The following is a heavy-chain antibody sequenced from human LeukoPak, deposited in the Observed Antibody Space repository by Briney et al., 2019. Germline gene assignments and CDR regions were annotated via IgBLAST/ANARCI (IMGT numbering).Heavy chain of an antibody. V-gene: IGHV4-59*08. CDR3: ARDDYGVFDAFDV. Sequence: SETLSLTCTVSGGSISSHFWTWIRQPPGKGLEWLGYVYKGGNTNYNPSLQSRVTMTLDASKNQFYLQLTSVTAADTAVYFCARDDYGVFDAFDVWGQGTVVTVSS. J-gene: IGHJ3*01. CDR1: GGSISSHF. CDR2: VYKGGNT. D-gene: IGHD3-16*01.